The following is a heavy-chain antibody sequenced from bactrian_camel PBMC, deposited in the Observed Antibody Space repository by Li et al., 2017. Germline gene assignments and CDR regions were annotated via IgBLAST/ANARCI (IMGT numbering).Heavy chain of an antibody. CDR2: ISRGGAT. Sequence: HVQLVESGGGSVQAGGSLRLSCAASGYLFNRRCMGWFRQAPGKEREGVATISRGGATTYAESVKGRFTISRDNSKATVYLQLNSLKTDDTAMYYCAAAAMYSSWPYTCRRFGLYRHFGHGTQVTVS. D-gene: IGHD6*01. CDR1: GYLFNRRC. V-gene: IGHV3S53*01. J-gene: IGHJ4*01.